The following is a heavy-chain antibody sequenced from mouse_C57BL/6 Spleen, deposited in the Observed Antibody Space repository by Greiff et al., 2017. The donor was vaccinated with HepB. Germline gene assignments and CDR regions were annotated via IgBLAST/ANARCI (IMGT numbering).Heavy chain of an antibody. CDR3: ARRGEGYYFDY. V-gene: IGHV1-76*01. J-gene: IGHJ2*01. Sequence: QVQLQQSGAELVRPGASVKLSCKASGYTFTDYYINWVKQRPGQGLEWIARIYPGSGNTYYNEKFKGKATLTAEKSSSTAYMQLSSLTSEDSAVYFCARRGEGYYFDYWGQGTTLTVSS. CDR2: IYPGSGNT. CDR1: GYTFTDYY.